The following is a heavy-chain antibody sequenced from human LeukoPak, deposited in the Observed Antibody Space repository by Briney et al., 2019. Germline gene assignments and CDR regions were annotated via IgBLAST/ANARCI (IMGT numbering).Heavy chain of an antibody. V-gene: IGHV4-34*01. Sequence: SETLSLTCAVYGGSFSGYYWSWIRQPPGKGLEWIGEINHSGSTNYNPSLKSRVTISVDTSKNQFSLKLSSVTAADTAVYYCARLWSSDYWGQGTLVTVSP. CDR3: ARLWSSDY. CDR2: INHSGST. D-gene: IGHD3-3*01. CDR1: GGSFSGYY. J-gene: IGHJ4*02.